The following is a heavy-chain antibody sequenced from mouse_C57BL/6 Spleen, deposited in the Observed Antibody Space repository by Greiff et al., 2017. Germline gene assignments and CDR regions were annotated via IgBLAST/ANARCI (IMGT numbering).Heavy chain of an antibody. Sequence: VQLKESGPVLVKPGASVKMSCKASGYTFTDYYMNWVKQSHGKSLEWIGVINPYNGGTSYNQKFKGKATLTVDKSSSTAYMELNSLTSEDSAVYYCARGGYGDYFDYWGQGTTLTVSS. J-gene: IGHJ2*01. V-gene: IGHV1-19*01. CDR3: ARGGYGDYFDY. D-gene: IGHD2-2*01. CDR2: INPYNGGT. CDR1: GYTFTDYY.